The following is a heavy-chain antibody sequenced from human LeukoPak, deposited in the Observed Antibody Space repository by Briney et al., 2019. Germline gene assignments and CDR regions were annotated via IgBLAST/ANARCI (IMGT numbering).Heavy chain of an antibody. CDR2: IDTSGGT. CDR3: ARQTTITMIVVVIADRDAFDI. J-gene: IGHJ3*02. D-gene: IGHD3-22*01. V-gene: IGHV4-61*09. Sequence: SETLSLTCTVSGGSISSGSDYWSWIRQPAGKGLEWIGHIDTSGGTNYNPSLKSRVTISVDTSKNQFSLKLSSVTAADTAVYYCARQTTITMIVVVIADRDAFDIWGQGTMVTVSS. CDR1: GGSISSGSDY.